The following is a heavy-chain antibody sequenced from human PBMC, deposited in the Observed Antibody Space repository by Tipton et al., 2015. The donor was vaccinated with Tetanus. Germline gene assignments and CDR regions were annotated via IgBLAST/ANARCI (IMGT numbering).Heavy chain of an antibody. D-gene: IGHD6-19*01. V-gene: IGHV4-39*07. CDR2: IYYSGST. Sequence: TLSLTCTVSGGSISSSSYYWGWIRQPPGKGLEWIGSIYYSGSTYYNPSLKSRVTISVDTSKNQFSLKLSSVTAADTAVYYCARGQDSGWYGYWGQGTLVPVSS. J-gene: IGHJ4*02. CDR1: GGSISSSSYY. CDR3: ARGQDSGWYGY.